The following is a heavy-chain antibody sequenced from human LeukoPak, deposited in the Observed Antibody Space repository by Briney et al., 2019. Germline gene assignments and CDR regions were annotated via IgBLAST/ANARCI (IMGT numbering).Heavy chain of an antibody. V-gene: IGHV1-2*02. D-gene: IGHD2-15*01. CDR1: GGTFSSYA. CDR2: INPNSGGT. Sequence: ASVKVSCKASGGTFSSYAISWVRQAPGQGLEWMGWINPNSGGTNYAQKFQGRVTMTRDTSISTAYMELSRLRSDDTAVYYCAREVGYCSGGSCYGDAFDIWGQGTMVTVSS. CDR3: AREVGYCSGGSCYGDAFDI. J-gene: IGHJ3*02.